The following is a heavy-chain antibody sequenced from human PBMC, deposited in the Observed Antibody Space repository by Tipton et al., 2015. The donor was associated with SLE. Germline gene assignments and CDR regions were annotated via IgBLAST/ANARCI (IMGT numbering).Heavy chain of an antibody. CDR2: ISGSGGST. Sequence: SLRLSCAASGLTFSSYAMSWVRQAPGKGLEWVSPISGSGGSTYYAESVKGRFTISRDNSKNTLYLQMNSLRADDTAVYYCAKDRRGNTPRWSFDLWGRGTLVTVSS. CDR3: AKDRRGNTPRWSFDL. CDR1: GLTFSSYA. V-gene: IGHV3-23*01. D-gene: IGHD1/OR15-1a*01. J-gene: IGHJ2*01.